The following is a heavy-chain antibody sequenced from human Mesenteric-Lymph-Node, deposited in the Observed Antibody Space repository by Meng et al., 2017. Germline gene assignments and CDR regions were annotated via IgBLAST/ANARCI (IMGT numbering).Heavy chain of an antibody. D-gene: IGHD3-22*01. Sequence: GESLKISCTASGFSFSTYAIQWVRQAPGKGLEWVAVISNDGSQKYYADSMRGRFTISRDNSKNTLYLQMNSLRPEDTALYYCARENYYDSSGHYSLGTLDIWGQGKMVTV. CDR2: ISNDGSQK. CDR3: ARENYYDSSGHYSLGTLDI. J-gene: IGHJ3*02. V-gene: IGHV3-30*04. CDR1: GFSFSTYA.